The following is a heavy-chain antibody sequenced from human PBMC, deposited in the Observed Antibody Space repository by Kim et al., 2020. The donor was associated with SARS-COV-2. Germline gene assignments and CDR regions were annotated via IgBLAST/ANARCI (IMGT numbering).Heavy chain of an antibody. J-gene: IGHJ6*03. CDR2: INTNTGNP. D-gene: IGHD3-22*01. V-gene: IGHV7-4-1*02. CDR3: ARLYYYDSSGQGDYYYYMDV. Sequence: ASVKVSCKASGYTFTSYAMNWVRQAPGQGLEWMGWINTNTGNPTYAQGFTGRFVFSLDTSVSTAYLQFSSLKAEDTAVYYCARLYYYDSSGQGDYYYYMDVWGKGTTVTVSS. CDR1: GYTFTSYA.